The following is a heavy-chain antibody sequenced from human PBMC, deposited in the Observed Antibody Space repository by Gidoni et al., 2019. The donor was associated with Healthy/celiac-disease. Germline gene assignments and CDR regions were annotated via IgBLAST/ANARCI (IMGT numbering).Heavy chain of an antibody. J-gene: IGHJ4*02. CDR3: ARGVLYYGDYVHDY. D-gene: IGHD4-17*01. Sequence: QVQLVQSGAEVKKPGSSVKVSCKASGGTFSSYTISWVRQAPGQGLEWMGRIIPILGIANYAQKFQGRVTITADKSTSTAYMELSSLRSEDTAVYYCARGVLYYGDYVHDYWGQGTLVTVSS. V-gene: IGHV1-69*02. CDR2: IIPILGIA. CDR1: GGTFSSYT.